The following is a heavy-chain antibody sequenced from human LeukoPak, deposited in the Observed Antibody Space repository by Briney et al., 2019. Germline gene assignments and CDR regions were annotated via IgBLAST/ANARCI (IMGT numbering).Heavy chain of an antibody. CDR3: ARDAVDGFWPPYYYYGMDV. CDR2: IWYDGSNK. V-gene: IGHV3-33*01. J-gene: IGHJ6*02. D-gene: IGHD3-3*01. CDR1: GFTFSSYG. Sequence: GGSLRLSCAASGFTFSSYGMHWVRQAPGKGLEWVAVIWYDGSNKYYADSVKGRFTISRDNSKNTLYLQMNSLRAEDTAVYYRARDAVDGFWPPYYYYGMDVWGQGTTVTVSS.